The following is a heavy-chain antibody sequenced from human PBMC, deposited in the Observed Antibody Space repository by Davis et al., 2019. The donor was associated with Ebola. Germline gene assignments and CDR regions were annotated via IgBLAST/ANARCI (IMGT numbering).Heavy chain of an antibody. CDR2: INHSGST. CDR1: GGSFSGYY. V-gene: IGHV4-34*09. CDR3: ARESVNIGYCSGGSCYGENWFDP. Sequence: SETLSLTCAVYGGSFSGYYWSWIRQPPGKGLEWIGEINHSGSTNYNPSLKSRVTLSVDTSKNQFSLKLSSVTAADTAVYYCARESVNIGYCSGGSCYGENWFDPWGQGTLVTVSS. J-gene: IGHJ5*02. D-gene: IGHD2-15*01.